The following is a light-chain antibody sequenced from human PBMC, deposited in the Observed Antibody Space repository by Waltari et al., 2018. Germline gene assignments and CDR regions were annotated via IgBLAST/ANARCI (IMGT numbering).Light chain of an antibody. J-gene: IGLJ2*01. CDR3: CSYAGRYNLV. Sequence: QSALTQPRSVSGSPGQSVTISCTGTTSDVGDYNFVSWYQQHPGKAPKLMIYDVTKRPSGVPVRFSGSKSGNTASLTISGLQAEDEADYYCCSYAGRYNLVFGGGTMLTVL. CDR2: DVT. V-gene: IGLV2-11*01. CDR1: TSDVGDYNF.